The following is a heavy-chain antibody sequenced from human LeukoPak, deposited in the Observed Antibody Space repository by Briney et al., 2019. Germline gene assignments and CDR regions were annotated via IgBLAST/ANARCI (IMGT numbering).Heavy chain of an antibody. CDR1: GGSFSGYY. V-gene: IGHV4-34*01. Sequence: SETLSLTGAVYGGSFSGYYWSWIRQVPGKGLEWRGEINHSGSTNYNPSFQSRVTISVDTSKNQFSLKLSSVTAADTAVYYCARGSPLAQGDIWGQGTMVTVSS. J-gene: IGHJ3*02. CDR3: ARGSPLAQGDI. CDR2: INHSGST.